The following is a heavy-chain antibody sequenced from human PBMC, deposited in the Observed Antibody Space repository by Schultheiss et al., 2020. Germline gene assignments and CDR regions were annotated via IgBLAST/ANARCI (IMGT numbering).Heavy chain of an antibody. V-gene: IGHV3-33*01. J-gene: IGHJ5*02. CDR1: GFTFSSYG. Sequence: GGSLRLSCAASGFTFSSYGMHWVRQAPGKGLEWVAVIWYDGSNKYYADSVKGRFTISRDNSKNTLYLQMNSLKTEDTAVYYCTTAYYYDSRDLRFDPWGQGTLVTVSA. CDR3: TTAYYYDSRDLRFDP. CDR2: IWYDGSNK. D-gene: IGHD3-22*01.